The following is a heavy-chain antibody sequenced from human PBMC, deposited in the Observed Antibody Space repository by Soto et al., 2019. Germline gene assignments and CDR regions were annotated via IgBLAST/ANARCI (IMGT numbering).Heavy chain of an antibody. CDR1: GFTFSSYG. CDR3: AKRRNVLRFLEWSSGMEV. D-gene: IGHD3-3*01. Sequence: GGSLRLSCAASGFTFSSYGIHWVRQAPGKGLEWVAFISDDGNNKYYADSVKGRFTISRDNFRNTLYLQMNSLRSEDTAVYYCAKRRNVLRFLEWSSGMEVWGQGTTVTVSS. J-gene: IGHJ6*02. CDR2: ISDDGNNK. V-gene: IGHV3-30*18.